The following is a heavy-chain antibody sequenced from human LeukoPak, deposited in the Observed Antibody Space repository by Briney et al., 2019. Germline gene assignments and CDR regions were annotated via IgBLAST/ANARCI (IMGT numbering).Heavy chain of an antibody. J-gene: IGHJ4*02. V-gene: IGHV5-51*01. D-gene: IGHD6-13*01. CDR1: GYSFTSYW. CDR3: AKTDSSSWNTIFAG. Sequence: GASMKISCKGSGYSFTSYWNGWGRRMPGRGLEWMGIIYHGDCDTSYSPSFQGPVTISADKSISPAYPLWSSLKASGTAMYYCAKTDSSSWNTIFAGWSQPTLATASA. CDR2: IYHGDCDT.